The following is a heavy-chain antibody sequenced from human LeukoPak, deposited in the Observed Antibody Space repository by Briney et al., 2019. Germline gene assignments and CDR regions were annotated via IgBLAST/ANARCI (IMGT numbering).Heavy chain of an antibody. CDR3: ASSEYSSPYYFDY. Sequence: GGSLRLSCAASGFTFSSYGMHWVRQAPGKGLEWVAFIRYDGSNKYYADSVKGRFTISRDNSKNTLYLQMNSLRAEDTAVYYCASSEYSSPYYFDYWGQGTLVTVSS. D-gene: IGHD6-6*01. CDR2: IRYDGSNK. V-gene: IGHV3-30*02. CDR1: GFTFSSYG. J-gene: IGHJ4*02.